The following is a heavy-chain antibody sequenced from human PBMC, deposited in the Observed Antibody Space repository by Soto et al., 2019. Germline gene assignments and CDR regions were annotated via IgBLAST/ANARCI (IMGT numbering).Heavy chain of an antibody. CDR2: INPVNGNT. V-gene: IGHV1-3*01. CDR3: AREGRYHLYSSGYFDY. Sequence: ASVKVSCKASGYTFSTYTLHWVRQAPGQRLEWMGWINPVNGNTKYSEKFQGRVTITEDTSANTVYMELSSLRSEDTAVYYCAREGRYHLYSSGYFDYWGQGTLVTVSS. J-gene: IGHJ4*02. CDR1: GYTFSTYT. D-gene: IGHD3-22*01.